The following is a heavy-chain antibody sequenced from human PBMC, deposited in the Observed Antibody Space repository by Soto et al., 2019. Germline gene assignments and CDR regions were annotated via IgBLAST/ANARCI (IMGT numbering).Heavy chain of an antibody. CDR1: GYAFTSYW. CDR2: IYPGDSDT. J-gene: IGHJ5*02. CDR3: ARGYCTTTICDPWFDP. V-gene: IGHV5-51*01. Sequence: ESLKISCPGSGYAFTSYWIAWVRQMPGKGLEWMGIIYPGDSDTRYSPSFQGQVTISADKSITTAYLQWSSLKASDTAMYYCARGYCTTTICDPWFDPWGQGTLVTVSS. D-gene: IGHD2-2*01.